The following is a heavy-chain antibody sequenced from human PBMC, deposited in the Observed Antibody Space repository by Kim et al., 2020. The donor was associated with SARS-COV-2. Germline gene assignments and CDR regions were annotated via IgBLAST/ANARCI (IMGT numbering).Heavy chain of an antibody. CDR1: GGSISSYY. D-gene: IGHD2-15*01. CDR3: ARRYCSGGSCYGPSNFDY. Sequence: SETLSLTCTVSGGSISSYYWSWIRQPPGKGLEWIGYIYNSGRTNYNPSLKSRVTISVDTSKNQFSLKLSSVTAADTAVYYCARRYCSGGSCYGPSNFDYWGQGSLVTVPS. J-gene: IGHJ4*02. V-gene: IGHV4-59*08. CDR2: IYNSGRT.